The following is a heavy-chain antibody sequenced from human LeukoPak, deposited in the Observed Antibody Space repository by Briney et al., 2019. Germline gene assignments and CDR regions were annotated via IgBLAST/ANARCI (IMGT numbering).Heavy chain of an antibody. CDR1: GASIRSSDYY. J-gene: IGHJ4*02. CDR3: ARHGNWEPFDY. V-gene: IGHV4-39*01. Sequence: PSETLSLTCVLSGASIRSSDYYWAWIRQPPGKGLEWIGTVYYSGSTYYNPSLKSRVTISVDTSKNSFSLNVTSLTAADTAMYYCARHGNWEPFDYWGQGGLVTVSS. CDR2: VYYSGST. D-gene: IGHD1-1*01.